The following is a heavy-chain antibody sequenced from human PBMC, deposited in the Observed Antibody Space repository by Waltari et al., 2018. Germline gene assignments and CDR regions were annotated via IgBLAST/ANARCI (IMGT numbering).Heavy chain of an antibody. CDR1: GFTFSSFA. Sequence: QVQLVESGGGVVQPGRSLRLPCAASGFTFSSFALHWVRPAPGKGLEWVAVIWYDGSNKYYADSVKGRFTISRDNSKNTLYLQMNSLRAEDTAVYYCAKEGAAAGTGWFDPWGQGTLVTVSS. D-gene: IGHD6-13*01. V-gene: IGHV3-33*06. J-gene: IGHJ5*02. CDR2: IWYDGSNK. CDR3: AKEGAAAGTGWFDP.